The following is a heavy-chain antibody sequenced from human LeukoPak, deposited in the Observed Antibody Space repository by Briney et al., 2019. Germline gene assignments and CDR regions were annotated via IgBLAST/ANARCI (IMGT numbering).Heavy chain of an antibody. CDR3: ARGDYKYDFWSGYYSSGNDY. D-gene: IGHD3-3*01. CDR1: GYTFTSYY. CDR2: INPSGGST. Sequence: ASVKVSCKASGYTFTSYYMHWVRQAPGQGLEWMGIINPSGGSTSYAQKFQGRVTMTRDMSTSTVYMELSSLRSEDTAVYYCARGDYKYDFWSGYYSSGNDYWGQGTLVTVSS. J-gene: IGHJ4*02. V-gene: IGHV1-46*01.